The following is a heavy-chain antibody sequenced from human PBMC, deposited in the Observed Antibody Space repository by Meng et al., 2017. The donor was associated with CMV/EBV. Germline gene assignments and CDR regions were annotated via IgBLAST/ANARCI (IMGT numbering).Heavy chain of an antibody. CDR1: TFTLSNHD. V-gene: IGHV3-48*03. CDR3: TKDQGISGYSMDV. J-gene: IGHJ6*02. CDR2: INRGDSVI. D-gene: IGHD3-3*01. Sequence: GESLKISCSSSTFTLSNHDMNWVRQAPGKGLEWLPHINRGDSVIAYADSVRGRFTISRDIAKNSLYLQMNSLRVEDTALYYCTKDQGISGYSMDVWGQGTTVTVSS.